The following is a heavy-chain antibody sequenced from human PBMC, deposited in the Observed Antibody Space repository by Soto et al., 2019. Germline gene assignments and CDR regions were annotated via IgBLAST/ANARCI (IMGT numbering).Heavy chain of an antibody. D-gene: IGHD2-15*01. CDR1: GGSISSSSYY. J-gene: IGHJ4*02. V-gene: IGHV4-39*07. CDR3: ARDSPVGYCSGGSCYHFDY. Sequence: PSETLSLTCTLSGGSISSSSYYWGWIRQPPGKGLEWIGYLYYSASTNYNPSLKSRVTISVDTSKNQFSLKLSSVTAADTAVYYCARDSPVGYCSGGSCYHFDYWGQGTLVTVSS. CDR2: LYYSAST.